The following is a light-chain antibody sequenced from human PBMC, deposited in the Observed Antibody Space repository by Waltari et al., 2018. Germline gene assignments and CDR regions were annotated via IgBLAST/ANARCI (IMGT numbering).Light chain of an antibody. Sequence: EIMLTQSPGTLSLSPGERATLSCRASQSISKYLAWYQQKPGQAPRLLIYDASIRATGIPDSFSGSGYGTDFSLTISRLEPEDYAVYYCQKYGSIRATFGRGTKVEIK. CDR2: DAS. CDR3: QKYGSIRAT. V-gene: IGKV3-20*01. CDR1: QSISKY. J-gene: IGKJ1*01.